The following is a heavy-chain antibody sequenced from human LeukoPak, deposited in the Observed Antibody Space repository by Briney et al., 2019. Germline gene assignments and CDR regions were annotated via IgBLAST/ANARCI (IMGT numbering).Heavy chain of an antibody. J-gene: IGHJ5*02. Sequence: ASVKVSCKASAYTFTVYYMDWVRQGPGQGLGWMGFIKPIIGGTNYAKKFQGRVTRTRDTSISTAYMELSRLRSDDTAVYYCATVNRDLARRQYGFDPWGQGTLVTVSS. D-gene: IGHD1-14*01. V-gene: IGHV1-2*02. CDR3: ATVNRDLARRQYGFDP. CDR1: AYTFTVYY. CDR2: IKPIIGGT.